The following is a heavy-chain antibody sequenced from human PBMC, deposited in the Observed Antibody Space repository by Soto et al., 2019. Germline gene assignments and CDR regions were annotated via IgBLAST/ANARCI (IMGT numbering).Heavy chain of an antibody. CDR2: IYHSGST. V-gene: IGHV4-59*01. CDR1: GGSISSYY. Sequence: PSETLSLTCTFSGGSISSYYWSLIRQPPGKGLEWIGYIYHSGSTNYNPSLKSRVTISVDTSKNQFSLKLSSVTAADTAVYYCARGYSSSWADAFDIWGQGTMVTVSS. D-gene: IGHD6-13*01. J-gene: IGHJ3*02. CDR3: ARGYSSSWADAFDI.